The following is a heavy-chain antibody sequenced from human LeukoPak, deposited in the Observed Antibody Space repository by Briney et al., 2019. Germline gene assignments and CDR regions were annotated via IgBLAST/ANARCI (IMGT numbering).Heavy chain of an antibody. Sequence: SQTLSLTCAVSGGSISSGGYSWSWIRQPPGKGLEWIGYIYHSGSAYYNPSLKSRVTISVDRSKNQFSLKLSSVTAADTAVYYCARGPVDTAMVTYFDYWGQGTLVTVSS. CDR3: ARGPVDTAMVTYFDY. D-gene: IGHD5-18*01. CDR1: GGSISSGGYS. V-gene: IGHV4-30-2*01. J-gene: IGHJ4*02. CDR2: IYHSGSA.